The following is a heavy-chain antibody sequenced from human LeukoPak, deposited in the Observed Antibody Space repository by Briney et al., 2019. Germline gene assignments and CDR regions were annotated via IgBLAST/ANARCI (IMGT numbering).Heavy chain of an antibody. CDR2: ITHSGST. CDR3: ARGLWSEDY. CDR1: GGSFSGYY. Sequence: SETLSLTCVVYGGSFSGYYCSWIRQPPGKGVEWIGEITHSGSTNYNTSLKSRVTISLDTSKNQFSLILNSVTAADTAVYYCARGLWSEDYWGQGTLVTVSS. V-gene: IGHV4-34*01. D-gene: IGHD3-3*01. J-gene: IGHJ4*02.